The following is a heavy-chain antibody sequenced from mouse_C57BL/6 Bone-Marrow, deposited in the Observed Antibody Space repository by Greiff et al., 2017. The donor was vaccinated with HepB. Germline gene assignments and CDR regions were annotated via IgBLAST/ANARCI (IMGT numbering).Heavy chain of an antibody. CDR2: ISSGGSYT. CDR1: GFTFSSYG. CDR3: ARHGNYYGSSPYWYFDV. Sequence: EVKLMESGGDLVKPGGSLKLSCAASGFTFSSYGMSWVRQTPDKRLEWVATISSGGSYTYYPDSVKGRFTISRDNAKNNLYLQMSSLKSEDTAMYYWARHGNYYGSSPYWYFDVWGTGTTVTVSS. V-gene: IGHV5-6*01. J-gene: IGHJ1*03. D-gene: IGHD1-1*01.